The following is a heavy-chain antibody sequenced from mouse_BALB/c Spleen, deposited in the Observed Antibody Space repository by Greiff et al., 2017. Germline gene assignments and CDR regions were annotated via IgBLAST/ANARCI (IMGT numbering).Heavy chain of an antibody. V-gene: IGHV3-2*02. Sequence: DVKLQESGPGLVKPSQSLSLTCTVTGYSITSDYAWTWIRQFPGNKLEWMGYISYSGSTSYNPSLKSRISITRDTSKNQFFLQLNSVTTEDTATYYCAIYYDYDAYYFDYWGQGTTLTVSS. CDR2: ISYSGST. CDR3: AIYYDYDAYYFDY. J-gene: IGHJ2*01. D-gene: IGHD2-4*01. CDR1: GYSITSDYA.